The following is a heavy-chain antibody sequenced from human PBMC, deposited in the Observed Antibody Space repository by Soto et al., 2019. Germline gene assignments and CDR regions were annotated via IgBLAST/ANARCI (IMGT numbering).Heavy chain of an antibody. CDR1: GFMFSNHC. CDR2: IWSDGNNR. D-gene: IGHD1-20*01. CDR3: VRGDNWNDEASDY. J-gene: IGHJ4*02. Sequence: QVQLVESGGGVVQPGRSLRLSCAASGFMFSNHCMHWVRQAPGKGLELVAVIWSDGNNRYYADSVKGRFTISRDNSNNTVYLQMTSLRAEDTAVYYCVRGDNWNDEASDYWGQGTLVTVSS. V-gene: IGHV3-33*01.